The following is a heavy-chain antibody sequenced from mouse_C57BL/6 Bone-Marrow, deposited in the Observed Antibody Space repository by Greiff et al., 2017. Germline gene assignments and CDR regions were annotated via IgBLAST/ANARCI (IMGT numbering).Heavy chain of an antibody. D-gene: IGHD1-1*01. J-gene: IGHJ2*01. CDR3: ASQYGSSVRIFAY. CDR2: INPGSGGP. V-gene: IGHV1-54*01. Sequence: VQLQQSGAELVRPGTSVKVSCKASGYAFTNYLIEWVKQRPGQGLEWIGVINPGSGGPNYNEQFKGKATLTATKSSSTNYMQLSTLSSADSAVDFCASQYGSSVRIFAYWGQGTPLTVSA. CDR1: GYAFTNYL.